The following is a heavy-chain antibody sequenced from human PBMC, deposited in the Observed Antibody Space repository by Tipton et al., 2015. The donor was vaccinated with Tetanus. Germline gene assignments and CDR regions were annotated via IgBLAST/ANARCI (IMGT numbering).Heavy chain of an antibody. CDR2: VYYTGST. J-gene: IGHJ4*02. V-gene: IGHV4-59*02. Sequence: LRLSCAASGFTVSSNYMSWVRQAPGKGLEWIGYVYYTGSTDYNPSLKSRVTISVDASKSQFSLRLTSVTAADTAVYYCARSKLQWFGESLSGFDSWGQGTLVTVSS. CDR1: GFTVSSNY. CDR3: ARSKLQWFGESLSGFDS. D-gene: IGHD3-10*01.